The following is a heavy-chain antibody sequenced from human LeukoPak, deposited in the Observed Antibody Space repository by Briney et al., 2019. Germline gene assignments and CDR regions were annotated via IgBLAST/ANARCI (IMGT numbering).Heavy chain of an antibody. CDR2: IYHSGST. D-gene: IGHD3-22*01. CDR1: GYSISSGYY. V-gene: IGHV4-38-2*02. J-gene: IGHJ4*02. Sequence: SETLSLTCTVSGYSISSGYYWGWIRQPPGKGLEWIGSIYHSGSTYYNPSLKSRVTISVDTSKNQFSLKLSSVTAADTAVYYCARDSSGWIGYFDYWGQGTLVTVSS. CDR3: ARDSSGWIGYFDY.